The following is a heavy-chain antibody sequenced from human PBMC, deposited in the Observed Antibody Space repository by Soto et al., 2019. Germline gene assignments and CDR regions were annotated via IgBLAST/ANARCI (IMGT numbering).Heavy chain of an antibody. CDR2: IPQDGVDG. J-gene: IGHJ6*02. Sequence: PGGSLRLSCEVSGFTFSMYSMCWVRQSPGKGLEWVAKIPQDGVDGHYADSVKGRFIISRDNGKNSLHLQLNNLRAEDTAVYYCARDHLILPAHDFFYGSDVWGRGATVTVSS. CDR3: ARDHLILPAHDFFYGSDV. D-gene: IGHD2-21*02. V-gene: IGHV3-7*03. CDR1: GFTFSMYS.